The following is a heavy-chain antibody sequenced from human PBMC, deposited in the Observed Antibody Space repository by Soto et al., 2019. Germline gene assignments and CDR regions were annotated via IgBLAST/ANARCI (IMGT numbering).Heavy chain of an antibody. CDR2: IDHEHGNK. J-gene: IGHJ4*02. D-gene: IGHD2-8*01. CDR1: GHSLPELS. CDR3: ATESNARDLLIRPHFDS. Sequence: QVQVVQSGAELKKPGASVRVSCKVSGHSLPELSIPWVRQGPGEGLEWMGGIDHEHGNKNYAQKFQGRLTLNQDTSTDTSYMELSNLRSDDTAVYYCATESNARDLLIRPHFDSWGRGNLITVSS. V-gene: IGHV1-24*01.